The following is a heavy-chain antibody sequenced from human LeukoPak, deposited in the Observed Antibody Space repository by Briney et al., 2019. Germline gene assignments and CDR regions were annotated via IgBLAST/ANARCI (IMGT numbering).Heavy chain of an antibody. V-gene: IGHV3-9*01. CDR3: TTRGYSYGVSDY. J-gene: IGHJ4*02. CDR1: GFTFDDYA. Sequence: PGRSLRLSCAVSGFTFDDYAMHWVRQVPGKGLEWVSGINWNSDSIGYADSVKGRFTTSRDNAKNSLYLQMNSLKTEDTAVYYCTTRGYSYGVSDYWGQGTLVTVSS. CDR2: INWNSDSI. D-gene: IGHD5-18*01.